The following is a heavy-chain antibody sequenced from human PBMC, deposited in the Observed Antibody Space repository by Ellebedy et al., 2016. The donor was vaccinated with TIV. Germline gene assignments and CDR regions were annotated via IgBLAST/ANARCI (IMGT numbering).Heavy chain of an antibody. J-gene: IGHJ4*02. CDR2: IYYSGST. CDR3: ARITEWYLGTSFDY. Sequence: SETLSLTXTVSGGSISSGGYYWSWIRQHPGKGLEWIGYIYYSGSTYYNPSLKSRVTISVDTSKNQFSLKLSSVTAADTAVYYCARITEWYLGTSFDYWGQGTLVTVSS. D-gene: IGHD3-3*01. V-gene: IGHV4-31*03. CDR1: GGSISSGGYY.